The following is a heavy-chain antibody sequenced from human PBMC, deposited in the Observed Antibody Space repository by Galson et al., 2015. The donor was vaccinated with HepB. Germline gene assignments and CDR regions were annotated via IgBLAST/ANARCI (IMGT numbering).Heavy chain of an antibody. CDR3: ARYQPGEQWLDYSHFDY. CDR2: IIPILAIS. Sequence: SVKVSCKASGGTFSNYAFSWVRQAPGQGLEWMGRIIPILAISEYAQKFQGRLTIRADKSTSTAYMELSSLRSDDTAVYYCARYQPGEQWLDYSHFDYWGQGTPVTVSS. D-gene: IGHD6-19*01. J-gene: IGHJ4*02. V-gene: IGHV1-69*04. CDR1: GGTFSNYA.